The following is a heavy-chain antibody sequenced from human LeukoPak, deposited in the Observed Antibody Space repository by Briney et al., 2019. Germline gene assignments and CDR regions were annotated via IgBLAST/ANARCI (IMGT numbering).Heavy chain of an antibody. CDR2: MNPNSGST. J-gene: IGHJ6*02. CDR1: GYTFTSYD. Sequence: ASVKVSCKASGYTFTSYDINWVRQATGQGLEWMGWMNPNSGSTGYAQKFQGRVTMTRNTSISTAYMELSSLRSEDTAVYYCARAYCGGDCYYYYYYGMDVWGQGTTVTVSS. D-gene: IGHD2-21*02. V-gene: IGHV1-8*01. CDR3: ARAYCGGDCYYYYYYGMDV.